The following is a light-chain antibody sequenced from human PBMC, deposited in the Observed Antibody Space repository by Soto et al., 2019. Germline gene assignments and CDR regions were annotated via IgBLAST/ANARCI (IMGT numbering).Light chain of an antibody. CDR3: QTWGTGIHV. J-gene: IGLJ1*01. Sequence: QSVLTQSPSASASLGASVKLTCTLSSGHSSYAIAWHQQQPEKGPRYLMKVNSDGSHIKGDGIPDRFSGSRSGAERYLTISSLQSEDEADYYCQTWGTGIHVFGTGTKLTVL. CDR2: VNSDGSH. V-gene: IGLV4-69*01. CDR1: SGHSSYA.